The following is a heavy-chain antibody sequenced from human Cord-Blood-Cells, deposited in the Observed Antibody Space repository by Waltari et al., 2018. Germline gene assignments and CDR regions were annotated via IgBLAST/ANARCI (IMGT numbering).Heavy chain of an antibody. J-gene: IGHJ4*02. V-gene: IGHV4-38-2*02. D-gene: IGHD3-16*01. CDR3: ARVGPEAFDY. CDR2: IYHSEST. CDR1: GYSISSGYY. Sequence: QVQLQESGPGLVKPSETLSLTCTVSGYSISSGYYWGWIRQPPGKGLEWIGSIYHSESTDHTPSLKRRVTIAVDTSKNQFSLKLSSVTAADTAVYYCARVGPEAFDYWGQGTLVTVSS.